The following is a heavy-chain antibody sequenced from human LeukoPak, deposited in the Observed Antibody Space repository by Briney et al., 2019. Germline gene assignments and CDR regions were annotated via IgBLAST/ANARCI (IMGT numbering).Heavy chain of an antibody. Sequence: SETLSLTCTVSGGSISSSSYYWGWIRQPPGKGLEWIGSIYYSGSTYYNPSLKSRVTISVDTSKNQFSLKLSSVTAADTAVYYCARDLDSSSCHEFDPWGQGTLVTVSS. CDR3: ARDLDSSSCHEFDP. J-gene: IGHJ5*02. D-gene: IGHD6-13*01. CDR1: GGSISSSSYY. V-gene: IGHV4-39*07. CDR2: IYYSGST.